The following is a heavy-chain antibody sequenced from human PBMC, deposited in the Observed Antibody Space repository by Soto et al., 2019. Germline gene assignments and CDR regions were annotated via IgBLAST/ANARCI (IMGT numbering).Heavy chain of an antibody. Sequence: PSETLSPRSTVSGGSIVSGGYYWSLIRKHQRTGLVRSGYIYYSESTYYNPSLKSRVTISVDTSKNQFSLKLSSVTAADTAVYYCARASLSRITFYAVVGQPNGFACFAPWRQGTLVTVSS. CDR2: IYYSEST. J-gene: IGHJ5*02. V-gene: IGHV4-30-4*08. D-gene: IGHD3-3*01. CDR3: ARASLSRITFYAVVGQPNGFACFAP. CDR1: GGSIVSGGYY.